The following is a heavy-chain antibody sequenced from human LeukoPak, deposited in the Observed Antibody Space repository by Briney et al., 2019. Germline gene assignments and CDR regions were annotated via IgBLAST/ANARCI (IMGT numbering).Heavy chain of an antibody. CDR2: INPNSGGT. Sequence: ASVKVSCKASGGTFSSYAISWVRQAPGQGLEWMGWINPNSGGTNYAQKFQGRVTMTRDTSISTAYMELSRLRSDDTAVYYCASFDSSGYYYYFDYWGQGTLVTVSS. V-gene: IGHV1-2*02. CDR1: GGTFSSYA. CDR3: ASFDSSGYYYYFDY. D-gene: IGHD3-22*01. J-gene: IGHJ4*02.